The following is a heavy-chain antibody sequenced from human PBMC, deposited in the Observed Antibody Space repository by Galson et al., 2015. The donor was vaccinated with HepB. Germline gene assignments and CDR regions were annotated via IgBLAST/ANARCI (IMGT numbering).Heavy chain of an antibody. CDR1: GGTFSSYA. Sequence: SVKVSCKASGGTFSSYAISWVRQAPGQGLEWMGRIIPILGIANYAQKFQGRVTITADKSTSTAYMELSSLRSEDTAVYYCARGRDRDGYNYDYWGQGTLVTVSS. D-gene: IGHD5-24*01. CDR3: ARGRDRDGYNYDY. CDR2: IIPILGIA. V-gene: IGHV1-69*04. J-gene: IGHJ4*02.